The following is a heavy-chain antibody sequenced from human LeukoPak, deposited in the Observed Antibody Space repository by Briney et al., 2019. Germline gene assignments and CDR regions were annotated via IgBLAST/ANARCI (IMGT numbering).Heavy chain of an antibody. V-gene: IGHV3-23*01. D-gene: IGHD6-6*01. CDR2: ISGSGGST. Sequence: GGSLRLSCAASGFTFSSYAMSWVRQAPGKGLEWVSAISGSGGSTYYADSVKGRFTISRDNSKSTLYLQMNSLGAEDTAVYYCAKVLIAAFDYWGQGTLVTVSS. J-gene: IGHJ4*02. CDR3: AKVLIAAFDY. CDR1: GFTFSSYA.